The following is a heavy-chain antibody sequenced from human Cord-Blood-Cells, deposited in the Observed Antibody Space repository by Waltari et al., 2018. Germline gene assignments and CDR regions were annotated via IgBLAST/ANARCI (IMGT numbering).Heavy chain of an antibody. V-gene: IGHV1-18*04. CDR3: ARGCRVVAARPYDVDI. J-gene: IGHJ3*02. D-gene: IGHD6-6*01. CDR2: ISADNGNT. Sequence: QVQLVQSGAGVKKPGASVKVSCMASGSTFTSNGISWLRLAPGQGLEWRGWISADNGNTKHAEKLQGRVTMTADTSTSTAYMARRSLISDMTAEYCWARGCRVVAARPYDVDIWGQGTIVSVSS. CDR1: GSTFTSNG.